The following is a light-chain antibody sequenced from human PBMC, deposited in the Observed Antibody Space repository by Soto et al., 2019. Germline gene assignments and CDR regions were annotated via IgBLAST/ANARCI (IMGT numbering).Light chain of an antibody. Sequence: QSALTQPPSASGSPGQSVTISCTGTSSDVGGYNFVSWYQQHPGKAPKLMIYEVSERPSGVPDRFSGSKSGNTASLTVSGLQAEDEADYYCSSYAGSNIVVFGGRTQLTVL. CDR1: SSDVGGYNF. CDR3: SSYAGSNIVV. V-gene: IGLV2-8*01. CDR2: EVS. J-gene: IGLJ2*01.